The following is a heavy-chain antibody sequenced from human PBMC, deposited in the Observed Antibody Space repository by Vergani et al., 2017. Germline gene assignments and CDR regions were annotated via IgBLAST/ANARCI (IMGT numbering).Heavy chain of an antibody. CDR1: GYTFTGYY. CDR3: ARISSWYSRGDFDD. V-gene: IGHV1-2*02. CDR2: INPNSGGT. D-gene: IGHD6-13*01. J-gene: IGHJ4*02. Sequence: QVQLVQSGAEVKKPGASVKVSCKASGYTFTGYYMHWVRQAPGQGLEWMGWINPNSGGTNYAQKFQGRVTMTRDTSISTAYMELSRRRSGDTAVYYCARISSWYSRGDFDDWGQGTLVTVSS.